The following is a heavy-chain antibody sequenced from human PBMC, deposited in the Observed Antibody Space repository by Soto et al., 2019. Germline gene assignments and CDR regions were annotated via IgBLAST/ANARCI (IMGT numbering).Heavy chain of an antibody. CDR2: IIPIFGTA. CDR1: GGTFSSYA. Sequence: QVQLVQSGAEVKKPGSSVKVSCKASGGTFSSYAISWVRQAPGQGLEWMGGIIPIFGTANYTRKFQARVTITADESTRTAYMELSSLRSVDTAVYYCARSYDFWSGYLGWFDPWGQGTLVTVSS. D-gene: IGHD3-3*01. V-gene: IGHV1-69*01. CDR3: ARSYDFWSGYLGWFDP. J-gene: IGHJ5*02.